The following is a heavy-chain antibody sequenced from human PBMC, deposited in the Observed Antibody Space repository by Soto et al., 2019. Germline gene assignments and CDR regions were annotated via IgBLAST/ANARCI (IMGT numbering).Heavy chain of an antibody. CDR2: ISAYSGNT. D-gene: IGHD4-17*01. CDR1: GYTFTSYG. Sequence: ASVKVSCKASGYTFTSYGISWVRQAPGQGLEWMGWISAYSGNTNYAQKLQGRVTMTTDTSTSTAYMDLRSLRSDDTAVYYCARKNDYGDFDYWGQGTPVTVSS. CDR3: ARKNDYGDFDY. J-gene: IGHJ4*02. V-gene: IGHV1-18*01.